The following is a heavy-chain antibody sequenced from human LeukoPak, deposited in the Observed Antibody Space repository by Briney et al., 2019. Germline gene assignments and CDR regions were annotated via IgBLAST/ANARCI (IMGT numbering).Heavy chain of an antibody. Sequence: GESLKISCKAFGYTFTSYGISWVRQAPGQGLEWMGWISGYNGDTNYAQKLQGRVTMTTDPSTSTAYMELGSLRSDDTAVYYCATKRSSSNFDYWGQGTLVTVSS. V-gene: IGHV1-18*01. CDR1: GYTFTSYG. D-gene: IGHD6-13*01. J-gene: IGHJ4*02. CDR2: ISGYNGDT. CDR3: ATKRSSSNFDY.